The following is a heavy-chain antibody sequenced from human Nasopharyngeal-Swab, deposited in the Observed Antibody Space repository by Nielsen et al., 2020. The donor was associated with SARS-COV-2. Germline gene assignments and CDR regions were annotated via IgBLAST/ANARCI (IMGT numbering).Heavy chain of an antibody. Sequence: SETLSLTCTVSGGSISSSSYYWGWISQPPGKGLEWIGSIYYSGSTYYNPSLKSRVTISVDTSKNQFSLKLSSVTAADTAVYYCARGSITGTTGAWFDPWGQGTLVTVSS. CDR3: ARGSITGTTGAWFDP. CDR1: GGSISSSSYY. D-gene: IGHD1-7*01. J-gene: IGHJ5*02. V-gene: IGHV4-39*07. CDR2: IYYSGST.